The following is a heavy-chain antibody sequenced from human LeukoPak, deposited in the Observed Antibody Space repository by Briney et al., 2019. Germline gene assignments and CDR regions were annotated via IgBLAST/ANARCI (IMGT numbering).Heavy chain of an antibody. J-gene: IGHJ5*02. CDR2: ISAYNGNT. D-gene: IGHD2-15*01. V-gene: IGHV1-18*01. CDR3: ARAGYCSGGSCYLNWFDP. Sequence: ASVKVSCKASGYTFTSYGISWVRQAPGQGPEWMGWISAYNGNTNYAQKLQGRVTMTTDTSTSTAYMELRSLRSDDTAVYYCARAGYCSGGSCYLNWFDPWGQGTLVTVSS. CDR1: GYTFTSYG.